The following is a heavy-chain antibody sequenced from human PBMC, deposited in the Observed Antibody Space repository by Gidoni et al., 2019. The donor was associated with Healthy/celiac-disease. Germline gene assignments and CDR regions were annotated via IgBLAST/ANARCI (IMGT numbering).Heavy chain of an antibody. Sequence: EVQLVQSGAEVKKPGESLKISCKGSGYSFTSYWIGGVRQMPGKGLEWMGIFYPGDSGTRYRPSFQGQVTISADKSISTAYLQWSSLKASDTAMYYCARRNSRSGYYSAPDYWGQGTLVTVSS. V-gene: IGHV5-51*01. CDR3: ARRNSRSGYYSAPDY. CDR1: GYSFTSYW. CDR2: FYPGDSGT. D-gene: IGHD3-3*01. J-gene: IGHJ4*02.